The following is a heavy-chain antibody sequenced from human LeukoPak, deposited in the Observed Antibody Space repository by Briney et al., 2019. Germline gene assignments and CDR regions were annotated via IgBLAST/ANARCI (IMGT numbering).Heavy chain of an antibody. V-gene: IGHV4-39*02. J-gene: IGHJ4*02. CDR3: ARIPYSSGWYPFDY. D-gene: IGHD6-19*01. CDR2: IYYSGST. Sequence: PSETLSLTCTVSGGSNSSSSYYWGWIRQPPGKGLEWIGSIYYSGSTFYNPSLKSRVTISVDTSKNHFSLKLSSVTAADTAVYYCARIPYSSGWYPFDYWGQGTLVTVSS. CDR1: GGSNSSSSYY.